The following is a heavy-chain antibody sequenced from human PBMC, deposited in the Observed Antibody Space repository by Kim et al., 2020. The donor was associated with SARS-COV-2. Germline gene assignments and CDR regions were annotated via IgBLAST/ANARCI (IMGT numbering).Heavy chain of an antibody. J-gene: IGHJ6*03. V-gene: IGHV3-23*01. CDR2: ITGSGGTT. Sequence: GGYLRLSCAASGFTFSNYAMTWVRQAPGRGLEWVSTITGSGGTTYDADSVKGRFTISRDNFKNTLYLQMNSLRAEDTAVYYCAKDAEDVRYYYYMDVWGKGTTVTVSS. CDR1: GFTFSNYA. CDR3: AKDAEDVRYYYYMDV.